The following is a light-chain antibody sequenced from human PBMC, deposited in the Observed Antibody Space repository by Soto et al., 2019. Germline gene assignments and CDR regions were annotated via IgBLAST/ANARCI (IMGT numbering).Light chain of an antibody. J-gene: IGKJ4*01. CDR1: QSISTY. CDR3: QKYNSAPLT. CDR2: AAS. V-gene: IGKV1-27*01. Sequence: DFQMTHSPSSLSASVGARFTITCRASQSISTYLNWYQQKPGKAPNLLIYAASTLQSGVPSRFSGSGSGTDFTLTISSLQPEDVATYYCQKYNSAPLTFGGGTKVDIK.